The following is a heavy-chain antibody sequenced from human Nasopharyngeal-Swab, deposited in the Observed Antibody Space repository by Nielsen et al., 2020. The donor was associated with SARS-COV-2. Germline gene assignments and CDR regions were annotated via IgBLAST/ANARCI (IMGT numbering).Heavy chain of an antibody. V-gene: IGHV3-53*01. Sequence: GGSLRLSCAASGFTFDDYGMSWVRQAPGKGLEWVSVIYSGGSTYYADSVKGRFTISRDNSKNTLYLQMNSLRAEDTAVYYCARVVYGDYYFDYWGQGTLVTVSS. CDR2: IYSGGST. D-gene: IGHD4-17*01. CDR1: GFTFDDYG. CDR3: ARVVYGDYYFDY. J-gene: IGHJ4*02.